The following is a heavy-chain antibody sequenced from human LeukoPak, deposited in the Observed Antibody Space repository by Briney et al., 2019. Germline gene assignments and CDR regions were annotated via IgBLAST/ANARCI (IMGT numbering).Heavy chain of an antibody. CDR3: AREAPPTRLAEPDY. Sequence: GGSLRLSCAASGFTFSSYWMSWLRQAPGKGLEWVANIKQDGSEKYYVDSVKGRFTISRDNAKNSLYLQMNSLRAEDTAVYYCAREAPPTRLAEPDYWGQGTLVTVSS. J-gene: IGHJ4*02. CDR1: GFTFSSYW. D-gene: IGHD6-25*01. CDR2: IKQDGSEK. V-gene: IGHV3-7*01.